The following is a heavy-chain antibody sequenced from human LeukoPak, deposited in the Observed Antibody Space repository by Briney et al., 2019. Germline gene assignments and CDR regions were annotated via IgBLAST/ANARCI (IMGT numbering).Heavy chain of an antibody. CDR3: AKGGRRLGEDYCSGSSCQFDY. D-gene: IGHD2-15*01. CDR2: ISGSGGST. V-gene: IGHV3-23*01. Sequence: GGSLRLSCAASGFTFSSYAMSWVRQAPGKGLEWVSAISGSGGSTYYADSVKGRFTISRDNSKNTLYLQMNSLRAEDTAVYYCAKGGRRLGEDYCSGSSCQFDYWGQGTLVTVSS. J-gene: IGHJ4*02. CDR1: GFTFSSYA.